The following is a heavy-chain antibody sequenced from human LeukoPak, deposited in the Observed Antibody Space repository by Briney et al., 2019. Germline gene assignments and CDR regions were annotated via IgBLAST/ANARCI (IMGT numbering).Heavy chain of an antibody. Sequence: PGGSLRLSCAASGFTFSSYTMNWVRQAPGKGLEWVSSISSSTGYIYYADSVKGRFTISRDHAKNSLYLQMNSLRAEDTAVHYCARDGAAGSFFDYWGQGTLVTVSS. CDR1: GFTFSSYT. V-gene: IGHV3-21*01. J-gene: IGHJ4*02. D-gene: IGHD6-13*01. CDR2: ISSSTGYI. CDR3: ARDGAAGSFFDY.